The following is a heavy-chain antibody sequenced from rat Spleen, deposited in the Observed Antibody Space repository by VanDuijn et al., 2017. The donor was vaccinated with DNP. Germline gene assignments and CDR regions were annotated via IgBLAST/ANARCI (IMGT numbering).Heavy chain of an antibody. D-gene: IGHD1-11*01. CDR3: TRGGYGGYFAD. J-gene: IGHJ2*01. CDR2: IWTGGST. Sequence: QVQLKESGPGLVQPSQTLSLTCTVSGFSLTSYNVHWVRQPTGKGLEWMGVIWTGGSTDYNSALKSRLSISRDTSKSQVFLEVNSLQTEDTAIYFCTRGGYGGYFADWGQGVMVTVSS. V-gene: IGHV2-30*01. CDR1: GFSLTSYN.